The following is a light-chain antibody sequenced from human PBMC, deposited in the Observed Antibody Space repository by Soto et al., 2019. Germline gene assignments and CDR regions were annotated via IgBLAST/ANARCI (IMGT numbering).Light chain of an antibody. Sequence: QSALTQPPSASGSPGQSVTISCTGTSSDVGGYNFVSWYQQHPGKAPKLMIYEVNRRPSGVPDRFSGSKSGNTASLTVSGLQAEDEADYYCSSHACSTNLIFGGGTKLTVL. CDR1: SSDVGGYNF. V-gene: IGLV2-8*01. CDR3: SSHACSTNLI. CDR2: EVN. J-gene: IGLJ2*01.